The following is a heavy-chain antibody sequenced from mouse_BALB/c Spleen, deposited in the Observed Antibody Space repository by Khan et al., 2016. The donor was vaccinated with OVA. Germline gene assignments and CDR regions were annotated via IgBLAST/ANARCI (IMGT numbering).Heavy chain of an antibody. CDR2: ISYSGNT. CDR3: ACELRGFAY. Sequence: VQLKESGPSLVKPSQTLSLTCSVTGDSITSGYWNWIRKFPGNKLEYMGYISYSGNTYYNPTLKSRISITRDTSKSQYDLQLNSVTTEDTATYYCACELRGFAYWGQGTLVTVSA. V-gene: IGHV3-8*02. D-gene: IGHD1-1*01. J-gene: IGHJ3*01. CDR1: GDSITSGY.